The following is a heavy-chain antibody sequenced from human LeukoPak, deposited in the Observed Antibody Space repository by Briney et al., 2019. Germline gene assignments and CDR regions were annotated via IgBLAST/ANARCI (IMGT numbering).Heavy chain of an antibody. Sequence: GGSLRLSCAASGFTFSFYWMSWVRQAPGKGLEWVANMNRDGSEINYVDSVRGRSTISRDNAKNSVYLQMNSLRAEDTAVYFCVRDLGFSTFDNWGQGTLVTVSS. CDR1: GFTFSFYW. D-gene: IGHD5/OR15-5a*01. J-gene: IGHJ4*02. CDR3: VRDLGFSTFDN. CDR2: MNRDGSEI. V-gene: IGHV3-7*01.